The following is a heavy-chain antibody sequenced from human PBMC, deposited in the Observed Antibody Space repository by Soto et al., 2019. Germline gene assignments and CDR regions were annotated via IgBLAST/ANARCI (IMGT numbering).Heavy chain of an antibody. CDR1: GFTFSSYW. Sequence: GGSLRLSCAASGFTFSSYWMSWVRQAPGKGLEWVTIIKQGGSDKYYVDSVKGRFTISRDNAKNSLYLQMNSLRAEDADVYYCAISGLRWFILDYWGQGTLVTVSS. CDR3: AISGLRWFILDY. J-gene: IGHJ4*01. CDR2: IKQGGSDK. V-gene: IGHV3-7*01. D-gene: IGHD4-17*01.